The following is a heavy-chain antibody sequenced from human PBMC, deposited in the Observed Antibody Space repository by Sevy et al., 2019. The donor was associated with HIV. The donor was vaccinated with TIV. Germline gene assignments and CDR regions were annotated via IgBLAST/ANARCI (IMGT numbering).Heavy chain of an antibody. D-gene: IGHD2-15*01. CDR1: GETFRTYA. J-gene: IGHJ4*02. CDR3: SRGEKLGNCGGSGCYSGNY. V-gene: IGHV1-69*13. Sequence: ASVKVSCKASGETFRTYAFSWVRQAPGQGLEWMGGITPIFGTANYAPEFQGRVTITADDSTSTVYMELTSLRSEDTAVYYCSRGEKLGNCGGSGCYSGNYWGQGTLVTVSS. CDR2: ITPIFGTA.